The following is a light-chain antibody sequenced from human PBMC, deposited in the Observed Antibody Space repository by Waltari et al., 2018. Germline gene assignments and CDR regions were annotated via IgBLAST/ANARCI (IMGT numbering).Light chain of an antibody. CDR3: LHYGDWPPWT. J-gene: IGKJ1*01. CDR2: GAS. Sequence: ETVMTQSPATLSMSPGETATLSCRASQYIVSNLAWYQQRPGQAPRLLIYGASRRATGVPARFSGSWSWTHFSLTISSLQSEDFAVYFCLHYGDWPPWTFGQGTTVEFK. V-gene: IGKV3-15*01. CDR1: QYIVSN.